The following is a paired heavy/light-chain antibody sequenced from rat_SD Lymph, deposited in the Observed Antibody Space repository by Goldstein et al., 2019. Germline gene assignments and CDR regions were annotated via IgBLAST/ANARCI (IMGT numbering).Light chain of an antibody. CDR3: QQYYNYPLT. V-gene: IGKV12S34*01. Sequence: DIQMTQSPASLSASLGETVTIECRASEDIYNGLAWYQQKPGKSPQLLIYNANSLHTGVPSRFSGSGSGTQYSLKINSLQSEDVASYFCQQYYNYPLTFGSGTKLEIK. CDR2: NAN. J-gene: IGKJ5*01. CDR1: EDIYNG.
Heavy chain of an antibody. V-gene: IGHV1-35*01. D-gene: IGHD1-11*01. CDR1: GYTFTSYY. CDR2: IYPGNGGT. Sequence: QVQLQQSGAELAKPGTSVKLSCKASGYTFTSYYIYWVKQRPGQGLEWIGYIYPGNGGTYYSEKFKGKATFTADTSSSTAYMLLGSLTPEDSAYYFCARHVGRADVMDAWGQGASVTVSS. CDR3: ARHVGRADVMDA. J-gene: IGHJ4*01.